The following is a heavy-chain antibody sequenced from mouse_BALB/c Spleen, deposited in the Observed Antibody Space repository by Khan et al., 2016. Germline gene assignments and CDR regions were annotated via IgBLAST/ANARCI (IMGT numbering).Heavy chain of an antibody. V-gene: IGHV7-3*02. Sequence: EVELVESGGGLVQPGGSLRLSCATSGFIFTDYYMSWVRQPPGKALEWLGFIRNRANGYTTEYSPSVRGRFTISRDNSHNFVYLQMNPLRPEDSATYYCATHHDDDYTMDHWGQGTSVTVSS. J-gene: IGHJ4*01. CDR1: GFIFTDYY. CDR2: IRNRANGYTT. CDR3: ATHHDDDYTMDH. D-gene: IGHD2-12*01.